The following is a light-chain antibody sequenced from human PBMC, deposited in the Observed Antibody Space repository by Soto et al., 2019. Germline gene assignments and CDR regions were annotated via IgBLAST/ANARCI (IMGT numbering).Light chain of an antibody. CDR1: QSVGSS. CDR2: DSS. CDR3: QQRSLLFT. V-gene: IGKV3-11*01. J-gene: IGKJ4*01. Sequence: EIVLTQSPATLSLSPGERATLSCRTSQSVGSSLAWYQQKPGQPPRLLIYDSSNRATGIPGRSSGSGSGTDFTLTISSLEPADFAVYYCQQRSLLFTFGGGTKVDIK.